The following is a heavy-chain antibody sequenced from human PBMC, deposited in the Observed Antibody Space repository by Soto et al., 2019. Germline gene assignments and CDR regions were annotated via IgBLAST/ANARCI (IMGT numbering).Heavy chain of an antibody. CDR3: AREKYYYGSGAFFDY. Sequence: QVQLVQSGAEVKKPGSSVKVSCKASGGTFSSYTISWVRQAPGQGLEWMGRIIPILGIANYAQNLQGRVTITADKSTSTAYMELSSLRSEYTAVYYCAREKYYYGSGAFFDYWGQGTLVTVSS. D-gene: IGHD3-10*01. J-gene: IGHJ4*02. CDR2: IIPILGIA. CDR1: GGTFSSYT. V-gene: IGHV1-69*08.